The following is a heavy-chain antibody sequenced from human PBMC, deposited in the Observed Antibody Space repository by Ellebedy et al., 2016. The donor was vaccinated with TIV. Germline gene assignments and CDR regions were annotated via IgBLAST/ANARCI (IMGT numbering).Heavy chain of an antibody. D-gene: IGHD2-21*01. CDR3: TRARGGGGSVDY. CDR1: GVTVSSYN. Sequence: PGGSLRLSCAAPGVTVSSYNMNWVRQAPGKGLEWVSVLQSGGVTHYADSVKGRFTVSRDNSRNTLYLQMNSLSAEDTAVYYCTRARGGGGSVDYWGQGTLVTVSS. CDR2: LQSGGVT. J-gene: IGHJ4*02. V-gene: IGHV3-66*01.